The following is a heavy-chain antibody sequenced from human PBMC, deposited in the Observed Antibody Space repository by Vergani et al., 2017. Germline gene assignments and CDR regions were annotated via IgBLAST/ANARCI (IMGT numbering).Heavy chain of an antibody. D-gene: IGHD3-16*02. CDR1: GFSFPGYA. J-gene: IGHJ4*02. CDR2: VSGSSATP. Sequence: EVQLLESGGGLVQPGGSLRLSCEASGFSFPGYAMSWVRQAPGKGLEWVSSVSGSSATPYYADSVKGRFIISRDNSKNTLHLQMNSLRADDTAVYYCTKTGELSLSLDYWGQGTLVTVSS. CDR3: TKTGELSLSLDY. V-gene: IGHV3-23*01.